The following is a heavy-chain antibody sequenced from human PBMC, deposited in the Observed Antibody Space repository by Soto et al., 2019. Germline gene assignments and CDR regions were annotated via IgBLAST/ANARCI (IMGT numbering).Heavy chain of an antibody. CDR1: GYSFTNYG. Sequence: QVQLVQSGAEVKTPGASVKVSCKASGYSFTNYGINWVRQAPGQGLEWMGWISAYTGNTFYAEKFRGRVTMTTDTATRTTYQDSSRLTSDYTAVNYCARGVGRTMYNWFDPWGQGTLVTDSS. J-gene: IGHJ5*02. CDR3: ARGVGRTMYNWFDP. D-gene: IGHD1-26*01. V-gene: IGHV1-18*01. CDR2: ISAYTGNT.